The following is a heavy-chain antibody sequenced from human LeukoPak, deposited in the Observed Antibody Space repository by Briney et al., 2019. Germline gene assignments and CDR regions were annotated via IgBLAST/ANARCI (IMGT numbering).Heavy chain of an antibody. CDR1: GGSITNTISY. CDR2: IYFNGGST. Sequence: PSETLSLTCTVSGGSITNTISYWAWMRQSPGKGLEWIGSIYFNGGSTYHNPSLKTRATLLLDTSSNQFSLNLRSVTAADTGVYYCARPMYNSWDRFDPWGQGTQVTVSS. D-gene: IGHD2/OR15-2a*01. V-gene: IGHV4-39*01. CDR3: ARPMYNSWDRFDP. J-gene: IGHJ5*02.